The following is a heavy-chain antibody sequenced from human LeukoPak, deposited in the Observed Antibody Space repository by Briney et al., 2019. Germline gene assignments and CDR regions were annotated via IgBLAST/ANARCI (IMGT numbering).Heavy chain of an antibody. CDR3: ARGADTVVDINWLDP. J-gene: IGHJ5*02. CDR1: GFTFSNYV. CDR2: ISYDGSSE. V-gene: IGHV3-30*04. Sequence: GGSLRLSCAASGFTFSNYVMHWVRQAPGKGLEWVALISYDGSSEYLVDSVKGRFTISRDNSKNTVSLQMNSLRPEDTAVYYCARGADTVVDINWLDPWGQGTLVTVSS. D-gene: IGHD3-22*01.